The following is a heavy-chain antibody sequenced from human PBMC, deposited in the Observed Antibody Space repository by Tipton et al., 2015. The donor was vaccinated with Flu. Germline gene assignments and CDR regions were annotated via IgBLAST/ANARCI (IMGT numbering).Heavy chain of an antibody. CDR1: GDSVRSTYY. CDR3: ARRDFSNYVSDPKNWFDP. CDR2: INHNGNT. D-gene: IGHD4-11*01. V-gene: IGHV4-38-2*02. Sequence: LRLSCTVTGDSVRSTYYWAWIRQPPGRGLEWNGNINHNGNTYHNPSLKSRVIMSVDTSRNQFSLKLSSVTAADTAVYYCARRDFSNYVSDPKNWFDPWGQGTLVTVSS. J-gene: IGHJ5*02.